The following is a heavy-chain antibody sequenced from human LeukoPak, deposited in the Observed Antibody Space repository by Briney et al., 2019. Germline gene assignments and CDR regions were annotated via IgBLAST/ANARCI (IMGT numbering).Heavy chain of an antibody. CDR3: ARDEGGLFDP. CDR2: IIPIFGIA. Sequence: AASVKFSCKASGGTFSSYAISWVRQAPGQGLEWMGRIIPIFGIANYAQKFQGRVTITADKSTSTAYMELSSLRSEDTAVYYCARDEGGLFDPWGQGTLVTVSS. V-gene: IGHV1-69*04. CDR1: GGTFSSYA. J-gene: IGHJ5*02. D-gene: IGHD1-26*01.